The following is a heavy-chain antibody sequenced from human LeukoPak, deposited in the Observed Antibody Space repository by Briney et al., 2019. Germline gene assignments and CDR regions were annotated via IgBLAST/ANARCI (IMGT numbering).Heavy chain of an antibody. CDR2: INHSGNT. CDR3: ARDVLR. CDR1: GGSFSGYY. J-gene: IGHJ4*02. D-gene: IGHD3-16*01. Sequence: PSETLSLTCAVYGGSFSGYYWNWIRQPPGKGLEWIGEINHSGNTNYNPSLKSRVTMSVDTSKNQFSLRLSSVTAADTAVYYCARDVLRWGQGTLVTVSS. V-gene: IGHV4-34*01.